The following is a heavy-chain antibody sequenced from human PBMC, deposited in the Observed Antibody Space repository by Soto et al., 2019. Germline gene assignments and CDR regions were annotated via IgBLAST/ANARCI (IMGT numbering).Heavy chain of an antibody. CDR2: ISGSGGST. J-gene: IGHJ5*02. Sequence: PGGSLRLSCAASGFTFSSYAMSWVRQAPGRGLEWVSAISGSGGSTYYADSVKGRFTISRDNSKNTLYLQMNSLRAEDTAVYYCAKDGPTGYCSSTSCQYEHRKAFDPWGQGTLVTVSS. CDR3: AKDGPTGYCSSTSCQYEHRKAFDP. CDR1: GFTFSSYA. D-gene: IGHD2-2*01. V-gene: IGHV3-23*01.